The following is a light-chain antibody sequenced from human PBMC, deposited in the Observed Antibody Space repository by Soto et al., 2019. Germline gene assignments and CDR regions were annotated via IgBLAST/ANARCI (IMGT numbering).Light chain of an antibody. V-gene: IGKV1-39*01. CDR2: ATS. CDR1: QDIDSY. Sequence: DIQMTQSPSSLSASVGDRVTITCRPSQDIDSYVNWYQQKPGEAPKLLIFATSALQTGVSARFSGSKSGTDFFLTISSLQPEDFSTFYCQHCYSAPYTFGLGT. CDR3: QHCYSAPYT. J-gene: IGKJ2*01.